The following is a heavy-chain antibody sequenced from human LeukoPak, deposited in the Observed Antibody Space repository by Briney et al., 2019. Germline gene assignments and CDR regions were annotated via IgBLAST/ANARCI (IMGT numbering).Heavy chain of an antibody. CDR1: GGSISGYY. Sequence: SETLSLTCTVSGGSISGYYWSWIRQPPGKGLEWIGEINHSGSTNYNPSLKSRVTISVDTSKNQFSLKLSSVTAADTAVYYCARRRADFWSGYYFDYWGQGTLVTVSS. V-gene: IGHV4-34*01. CDR2: INHSGST. CDR3: ARRRADFWSGYYFDY. D-gene: IGHD3-3*01. J-gene: IGHJ4*02.